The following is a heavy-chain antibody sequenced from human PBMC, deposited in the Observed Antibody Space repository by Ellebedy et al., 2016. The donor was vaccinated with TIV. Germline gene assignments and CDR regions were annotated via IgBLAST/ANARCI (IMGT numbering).Heavy chain of an antibody. CDR3: ARVSRYFEY. Sequence: MPSETLSLTCAVSGGSISSRNWWSWVRQPPGKGLEWIGEIYHSGSTNYNSSLKSRVTILVDKSKNQFSLKLSSVTAADTAVYYCARVSRYFEYWGQGILVPVSS. J-gene: IGHJ4*02. CDR2: IYHSGST. V-gene: IGHV4-4*02. CDR1: GGSISSRNW.